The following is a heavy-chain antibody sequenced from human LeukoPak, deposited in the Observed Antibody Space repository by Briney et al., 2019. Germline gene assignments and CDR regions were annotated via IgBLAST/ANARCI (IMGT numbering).Heavy chain of an antibody. Sequence: PSETLSLTCAVSGGSISSYYWSWIRQPPGKGLEWVGYIYYSGNTNYNPSLKSRVTTSVETSKNQFSMKLSSVTAADTAVYYCARDVGGNYAFDIWGQGTMVTVSS. J-gene: IGHJ3*02. CDR1: GGSISSYY. V-gene: IGHV4-59*01. CDR3: ARDVGGNYAFDI. CDR2: IYYSGNT. D-gene: IGHD4-23*01.